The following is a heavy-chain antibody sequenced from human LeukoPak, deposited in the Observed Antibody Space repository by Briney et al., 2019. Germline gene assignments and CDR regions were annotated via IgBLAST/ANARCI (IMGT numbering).Heavy chain of an antibody. CDR1: GDSVSRNSAA. CDR3: ARDKDSYCSSTSCYDDYYYGMDV. CDR2: TYYRSKWYN. J-gene: IGHJ6*02. Sequence: SQTLSLTCAISGDSVSRNSAAWNWIRQSPSRGLEWLGRTYYRSKWYNEYAVSVKSRMSINPDTSKNQFSLKLSSVTAADTAVYYCARDKDSYCSSTSCYDDYYYGMDVWAQGTTVTVSS. D-gene: IGHD2-2*01. V-gene: IGHV6-1*01.